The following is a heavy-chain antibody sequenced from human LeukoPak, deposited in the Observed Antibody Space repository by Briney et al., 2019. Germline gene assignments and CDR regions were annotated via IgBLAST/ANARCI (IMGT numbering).Heavy chain of an antibody. J-gene: IGHJ4*02. CDR2: IYTSGST. V-gene: IGHV4-61*02. Sequence: SETLSLTCTVSGGSISSGSYYWSWIRQPAGKGLEWIGRIYTSGSTNYNPSLKCRVTISVDTSKNQFSLKLSSVTAADTAVYYCASFAYSGYYFDYWGQGTLVTVSS. CDR3: ASFAYSGYYFDY. D-gene: IGHD2-15*01. CDR1: GGSISSGSYY.